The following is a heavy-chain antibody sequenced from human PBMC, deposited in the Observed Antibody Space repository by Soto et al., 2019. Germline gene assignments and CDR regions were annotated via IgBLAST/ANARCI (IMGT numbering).Heavy chain of an antibody. J-gene: IGHJ5*02. CDR2: IYSSGST. V-gene: IGHV4-4*07. Sequence: QVQLQESGPGLVKPSGTLSLPCTVSGGSISGYYWTWIRQPAGKGLEYIGRIYSSGSTNFSPSLKSRVTMSVGTSQNQFSLKLTSMTAAATAIYYCARVQYSSGSYRWFAPWGQGTLVTVS. D-gene: IGHD6-19*01. CDR3: ARVQYSSGSYRWFAP. CDR1: GGSISGYY.